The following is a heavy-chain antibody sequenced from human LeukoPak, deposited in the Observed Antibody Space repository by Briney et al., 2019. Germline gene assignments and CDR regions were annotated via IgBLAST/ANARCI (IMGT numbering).Heavy chain of an antibody. J-gene: IGHJ4*02. CDR2: ISREGGTT. D-gene: IGHD3-22*01. CDR3: VKEISGYYDY. V-gene: IGHV3-64D*06. CDR1: GFTFSASP. Sequence: GGSLRLSCSGSGFTFSASPMHWIRQPPGRGLEYVSAISREGGTTYYADSVRGRFTISRDNSKNTLYPQLSSLRPEDTAVYFCVKEISGYYDYWGQGTLVTVSS.